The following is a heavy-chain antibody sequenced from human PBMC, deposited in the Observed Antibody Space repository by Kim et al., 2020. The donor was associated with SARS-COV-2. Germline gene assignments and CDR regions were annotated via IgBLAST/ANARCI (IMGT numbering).Heavy chain of an antibody. V-gene: IGHV3-23*01. D-gene: IGHD6-19*01. CDR1: GFTFNSYA. CDR3: AKVTSGGSGWFEYFQR. CDR2: IRQSGGNT. Sequence: GGSLRLSCAASGFTFNSYAMSWVRQAPGKGLEWVSGIRQSGGNTEYADSVKGRFSISRDNSKNTLYLQMNRLRAEDTAVYYCAKVTSGGSGWFEYFQRWGQGTLVAVCS. J-gene: IGHJ1*01.